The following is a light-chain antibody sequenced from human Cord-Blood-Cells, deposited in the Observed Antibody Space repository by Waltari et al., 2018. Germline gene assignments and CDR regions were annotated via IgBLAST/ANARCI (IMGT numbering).Light chain of an antibody. CDR2: SKK. J-gene: IGLJ2*01. CDR3: AAWVDSLNCVV. CDR1: SSNIGSNN. V-gene: IGLV1-44*01. Sequence: QSVLTQPPSASGTPGQRVTISCSGSSSNIGSNNVNWEQPLPGTASKLLIYSKKRRASGVPYRFSGSKSGTSASLAIIVLQSEDEADYYCAAWVDSLNCVVFGGGTKLTVL.